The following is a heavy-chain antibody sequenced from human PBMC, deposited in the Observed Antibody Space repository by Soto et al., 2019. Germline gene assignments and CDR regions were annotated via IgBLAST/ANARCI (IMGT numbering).Heavy chain of an antibody. V-gene: IGHV4-61*01. CDR1: GGSVSSGSYY. CDR2: IYYSGST. CDR3: ARVRSEYAGLDY. Sequence: SETLSLTCTVSGGSVSSGSYYWSWIRQPPGKGLEWIGYIYYSGSTNYNPSLKSRVTISVDTSKNQFSLRLTSVTAADTAVYFCARVRSEYAGLDYWGQGTLVTVSS. D-gene: IGHD2-2*01. J-gene: IGHJ4*02.